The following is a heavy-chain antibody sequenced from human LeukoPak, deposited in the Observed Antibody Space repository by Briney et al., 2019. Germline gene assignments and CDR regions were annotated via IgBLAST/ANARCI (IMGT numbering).Heavy chain of an antibody. Sequence: ASVKVSCKASGYTFTSYGISWVRQAPGQGLEWMGWISAYNGNTNYAQKLQGRVTMTTDTSTSTAYMELRSLRSDDTAVYYCARVAVVVPAALNWYFDLWGRGTLVTVSS. CDR1: GYTFTSYG. CDR3: ARVAVVVPAALNWYFDL. D-gene: IGHD2-2*01. J-gene: IGHJ2*01. V-gene: IGHV1-18*01. CDR2: ISAYNGNT.